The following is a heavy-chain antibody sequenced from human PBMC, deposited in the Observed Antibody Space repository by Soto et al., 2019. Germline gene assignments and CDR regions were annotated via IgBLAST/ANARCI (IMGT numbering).Heavy chain of an antibody. D-gene: IGHD2-15*01. Sequence: RASETLSLTCTVSGGSVSSGSYYWSWIRQPPGKGLEWIGYIYYSGSTNYNPSLKSRVTISVDTSKNQFSLKLSSVTAADTAVYYCASGYCSGGSCYVFDYWGQGTLVTVSS. CDR2: IYYSGST. J-gene: IGHJ4*02. CDR1: GGSVSSGSYY. V-gene: IGHV4-61*01. CDR3: ASGYCSGGSCYVFDY.